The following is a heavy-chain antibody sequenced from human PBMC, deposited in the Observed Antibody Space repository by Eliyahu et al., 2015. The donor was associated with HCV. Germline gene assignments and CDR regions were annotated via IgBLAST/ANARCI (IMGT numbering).Heavy chain of an antibody. V-gene: IGHV1-2*06. Sequence: QVQLVQSGAEVKKPGAXVKXXCXASGYTFTDYXMHWXRQAPGQGLEWMGRINPNSGGTKYAQKFEGRVTMTSDTSISTAYMELSSLRSDDTAVYHCAKESRSNDYGDYPSDYWGQGTLVTVSS. D-gene: IGHD4-17*01. CDR3: AKESRSNDYGDYPSDY. CDR2: INPNSGGT. CDR1: GYTFTDYX. J-gene: IGHJ4*02.